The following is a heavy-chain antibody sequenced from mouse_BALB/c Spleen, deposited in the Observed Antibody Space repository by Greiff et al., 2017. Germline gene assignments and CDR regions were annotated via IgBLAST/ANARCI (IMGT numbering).Heavy chain of an antibody. J-gene: IGHJ4*01. D-gene: IGHD2-2*01. Sequence: VQLQQSGTVLARPGASVKMSCKASGYSFTSYWMHWVKQRPGQGLEWIGAIYPGNSDTSYNQKFKGKAKLTAVTSASTAYMELSSLTNEDSAVYYCTRKDGYDVRDYYAMDYWGQGTSVTVSS. CDR1: GYSFTSYW. CDR3: TRKDGYDVRDYYAMDY. V-gene: IGHV1-5*01. CDR2: IYPGNSDT.